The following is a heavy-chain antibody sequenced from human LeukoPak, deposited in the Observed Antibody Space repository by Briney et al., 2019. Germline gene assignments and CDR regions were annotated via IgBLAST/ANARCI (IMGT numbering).Heavy chain of an antibody. V-gene: IGHV1-46*01. CDR2: INPSGGST. Sequence: ASVKVSCKASGYTFTSYYMHWARQAPGQGLEWMGIINPSGGSTSYAQKFQGRVTMTRDTSTSTVYMELSSLRSEDTAVYYCARSSMVRGAPAYYFDYWGQGTLVTVSS. CDR3: ARSSMVRGAPAYYFDY. D-gene: IGHD3-10*01. CDR1: GYTFTSYY. J-gene: IGHJ4*02.